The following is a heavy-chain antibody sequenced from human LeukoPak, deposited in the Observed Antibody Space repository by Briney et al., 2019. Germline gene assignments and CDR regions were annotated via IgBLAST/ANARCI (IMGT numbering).Heavy chain of an antibody. D-gene: IGHD3-22*01. CDR2: IYSGGST. CDR3: AREPPGNYDDSGHYYAYFDC. Sequence: PGGSLRLSCAASGFTVSSNYMSWVRQAPGKGLEWVSVIYSGGSTYYADSVKGRFTNSRDISKNTLYLQMNSLRAEDTAVYYCAREPPGNYDDSGHYYAYFDCWGQGALVTVSS. CDR1: GFTVSSNY. V-gene: IGHV3-53*01. J-gene: IGHJ4*02.